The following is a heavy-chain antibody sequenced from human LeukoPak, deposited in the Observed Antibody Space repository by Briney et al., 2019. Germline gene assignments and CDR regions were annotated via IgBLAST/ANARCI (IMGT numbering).Heavy chain of an antibody. Sequence: PSETLSLTCTVSGGSISSSSYYWGWIRQPPGKGLEWIGSIYYSGSTYYNPSLKIRVTISVYTSKNQFSLKLISVTAADTAVYYCARRTYYDSSGYFVFDYWGQGTLVTVSS. V-gene: IGHV4-39*01. J-gene: IGHJ4*02. CDR3: ARRTYYDSSGYFVFDY. D-gene: IGHD3-22*01. CDR2: IYYSGST. CDR1: GGSISSSSYY.